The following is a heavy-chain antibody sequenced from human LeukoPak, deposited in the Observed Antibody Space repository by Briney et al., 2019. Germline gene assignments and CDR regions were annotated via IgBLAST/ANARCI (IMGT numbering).Heavy chain of an antibody. CDR3: ARTYCLRTDCYADAFAV. CDR2: IWYDGSNE. Sequence: GRSLRLSCAASGFTLSSYAMHWVRQAPGKGLEWVAVIWYDGSNENYVDSVKCRFTISRDNSKNTLYLQMSSPRAEDTAVYYGARTYCLRTDCYADAFAVASEPKTVTVSS. CDR1: GFTLSSYA. V-gene: IGHV3-33*01. J-gene: IGHJ3*01. D-gene: IGHD2-2*01.